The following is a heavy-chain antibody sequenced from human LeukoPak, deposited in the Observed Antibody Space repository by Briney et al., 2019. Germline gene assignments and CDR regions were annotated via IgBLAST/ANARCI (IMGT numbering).Heavy chain of an antibody. CDR3: ASGGYCGSTDCYPNWFDP. CDR2: MSYSGST. J-gene: IGHJ5*02. CDR1: GGSISSYH. Sequence: SETLSLTCTVSGGSISSYHWSWIRQSPGKGLEWIGYMSYSGSTNYNPSLKSRVTISVDTSKNQFSLKLSSVTAADTAVYYCASGGYCGSTDCYPNWFDPWGQGTLVTVSS. V-gene: IGHV4-59*01. D-gene: IGHD2-2*01.